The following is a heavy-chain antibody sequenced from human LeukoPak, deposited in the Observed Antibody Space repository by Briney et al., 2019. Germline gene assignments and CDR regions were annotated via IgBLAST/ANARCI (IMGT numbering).Heavy chain of an antibody. D-gene: IGHD5-18*01. Sequence: QPGGSLRLSCAASGFTVSNNYMSWVRQAPGKGLEWVSYISSSGSTIYYADAVKGRFTISRDNAKNSLYLQMSSLRDEDTAVYYCATVAMEDWYFDLWGRGTLVTVSS. CDR1: GFTVSNNY. J-gene: IGHJ2*01. V-gene: IGHV3-48*02. CDR2: ISSSGSTI. CDR3: ATVAMEDWYFDL.